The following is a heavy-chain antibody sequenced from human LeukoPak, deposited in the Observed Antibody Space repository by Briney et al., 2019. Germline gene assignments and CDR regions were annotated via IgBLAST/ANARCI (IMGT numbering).Heavy chain of an antibody. V-gene: IGHV4-38-2*02. CDR3: ARGLQYSSSSRIDP. J-gene: IGHJ5*02. CDR2: IYYSGST. CDR1: GYSISSGSY. D-gene: IGHD6-13*01. Sequence: PSETLSLTCTVSGYSISSGSYWGWIRQPPGKGLEWIGYIYYSGSTNYNPSLKSRVTISVDTSKNQFSLKLSSVTAADTAVYYCARGLQYSSSSRIDPWGQGTLVTVSS.